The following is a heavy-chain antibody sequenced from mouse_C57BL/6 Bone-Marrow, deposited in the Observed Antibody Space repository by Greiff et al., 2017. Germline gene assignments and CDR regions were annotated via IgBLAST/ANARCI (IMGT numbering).Heavy chain of an antibody. CDR1: GFTFSSYA. CDR2: ISDGGSYT. Sequence: DVQLQESGGGLVKPGGSLKLSCAASGFTFSSYAMSWVRQTPEKRLEWVATISDGGSYTYYPDNVKGRFPISRDNAKNNLYLQMSHLKSEDTAMYYCARGFFDYWGQGTTLTVSS. CDR3: ARGFFDY. V-gene: IGHV5-4*01. J-gene: IGHJ2*01.